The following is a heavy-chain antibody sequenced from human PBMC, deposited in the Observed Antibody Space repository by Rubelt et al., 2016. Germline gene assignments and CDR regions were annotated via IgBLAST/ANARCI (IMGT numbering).Heavy chain of an antibody. V-gene: IGHV1-18*01. CDR1: GYTFTTYG. CDR3: AREAYSGRYPLIDY. D-gene: IGHD1-26*01. CDR2: ISAYNGNT. Sequence: QVQLVQSGAEVKKPGASVKVSCKASGYTFTTYGINWVRQAPGQGLEWMGWISAYNGNTNHAQKLQGGVTMTTDTATSTAYMELRSLRSDDTAVYYCAREAYSGRYPLIDYWGQGTLVTVSS. J-gene: IGHJ4*02.